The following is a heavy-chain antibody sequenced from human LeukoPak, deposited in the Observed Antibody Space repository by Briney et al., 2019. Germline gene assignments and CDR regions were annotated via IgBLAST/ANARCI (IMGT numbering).Heavy chain of an antibody. D-gene: IGHD6-19*01. CDR1: GFIVSSNH. V-gene: IGHV3-53*01. CDR2: IYSGGST. CDR3: ASISGSLSAAFDC. J-gene: IGHJ4*02. Sequence: GGSLRLPCAASGFIVSSNHMSWVRQALGKGLEWVSVIYSGGSTYYADSVKGRFTISRENSNNTLFLQMNTVRAEDTAVYYCASISGSLSAAFDCWGQGTLVTVSS.